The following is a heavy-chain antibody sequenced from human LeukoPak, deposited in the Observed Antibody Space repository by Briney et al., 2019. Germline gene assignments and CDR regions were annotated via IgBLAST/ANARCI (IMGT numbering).Heavy chain of an antibody. D-gene: IGHD3-16*02. CDR3: ARTYDYVWGSYRSHSFDS. J-gene: IGHJ4*02. CDR2: LYHTGSA. Sequence: SETLSLTCAVYGGSFSGYYWGWIRQPPGKGLEWIGSLYHTGSAYYNPSLKSRVTISMDVSKNHFSLKLSYVTAADTAVYYCARTYDYVWGSYRSHSFDSWGQGTLVTVSS. CDR1: GGSFSGYY. V-gene: IGHV4-34*01.